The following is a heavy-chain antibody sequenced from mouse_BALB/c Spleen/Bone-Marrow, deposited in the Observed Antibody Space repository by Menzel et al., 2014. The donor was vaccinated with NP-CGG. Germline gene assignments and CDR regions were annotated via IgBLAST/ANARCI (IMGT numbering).Heavy chain of an antibody. CDR2: ISSGGSYT. CDR3: ASGDVYFAY. Sequence: EVQLVESGGGLVKPGGSLKLSCAASGFTFSSYAMSWVRRSPDKRLEWVAEISSGGSYTYYPDTVTGRFTISRDNAKNTLYLEMSSLRSEDTAMYYCASGDVYFAYWGQGTLVTASA. V-gene: IGHV5-9-4*01. J-gene: IGHJ3*01. CDR1: GFTFSSYA.